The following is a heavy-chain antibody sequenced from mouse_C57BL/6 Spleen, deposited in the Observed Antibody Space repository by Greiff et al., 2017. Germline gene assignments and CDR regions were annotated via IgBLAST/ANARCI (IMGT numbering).Heavy chain of an antibody. D-gene: IGHD1-1*01. Sequence: VQLQQPGAELVKPGASVKLSCKASGYTFTSYWMQWVKPRPGQGLEWIGEIDPSDSYTNYNQKFKGKATLTVDTSSSTAYMQLSSLTSEDSAVYYCARGNYAPYYYAMDYWGQGTSVTGSS. CDR3: ARGNYAPYYYAMDY. CDR1: GYTFTSYW. J-gene: IGHJ4*01. CDR2: IDPSDSYT. V-gene: IGHV1-50*01.